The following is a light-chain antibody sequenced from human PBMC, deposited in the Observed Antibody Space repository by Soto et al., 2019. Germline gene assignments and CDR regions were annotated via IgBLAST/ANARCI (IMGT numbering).Light chain of an antibody. Sequence: QSALTQPASVSGSPGQSITISCTGTSSDVGGYNYVSWYQQHPGKAPKLMIYEVSNRPSGVSNRFSGSKSGNTASLTISGLQAEDEADYYCRSYTSGSTWVFGGRTKLTVL. CDR3: RSYTSGSTWV. CDR2: EVS. CDR1: SSDVGGYNY. V-gene: IGLV2-14*01. J-gene: IGLJ3*02.